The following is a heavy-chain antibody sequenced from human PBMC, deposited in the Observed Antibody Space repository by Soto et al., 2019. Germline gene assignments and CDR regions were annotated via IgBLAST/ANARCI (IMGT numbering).Heavy chain of an antibody. CDR2: ISGSGGST. Sequence: PGGSLRLSCAASGFTFDNYAMNWVRKAPGKGLEWVAHISGSGGSTYYADSVKGRFTISRDNSKNTLYLQMNSLRAEDTAVYYCAKGHTAKRISEPFDTWGPGTLVTVSS. CDR3: AKGHTAKRISEPFDT. V-gene: IGHV3-23*01. D-gene: IGHD5-18*01. J-gene: IGHJ4*02. CDR1: GFTFDNYA.